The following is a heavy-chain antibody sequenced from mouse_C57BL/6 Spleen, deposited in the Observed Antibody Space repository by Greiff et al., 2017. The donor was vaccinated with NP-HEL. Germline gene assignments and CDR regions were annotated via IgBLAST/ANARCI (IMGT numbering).Heavy chain of an antibody. CDR1: GFNIKDDY. D-gene: IGHD3-2*02. V-gene: IGHV14-4*01. CDR2: IDPENGDT. CDR3: TTSGSGPAWFAY. Sequence: EVQLQQSGAELVRPGASVKLSCTASGFNIKDDYMHWVKQRPEQGLEWIGWIDPENGDTEYASKFQGKATITADTSSNTAYLQLSSLTSEDTAVYYWTTSGSGPAWFAYWGQGTLVTVSA. J-gene: IGHJ3*01.